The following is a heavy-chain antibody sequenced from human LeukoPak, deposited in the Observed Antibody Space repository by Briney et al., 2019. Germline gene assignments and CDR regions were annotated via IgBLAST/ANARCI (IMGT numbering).Heavy chain of an antibody. V-gene: IGHV4-59*01. CDR2: IYYSGST. Sequence: SETLSLTCTVSGGSISGFYWSWIRQPPGKGLEWIGYIYYSGSTNYNPSLKSRVTISVDTSKNQFSLKLSSVTAADTAVYYCAMNTGGFDPWGQGTLVTVSS. J-gene: IGHJ5*02. CDR3: AMNTGGFDP. CDR1: GGSISGFY. D-gene: IGHD3-16*01.